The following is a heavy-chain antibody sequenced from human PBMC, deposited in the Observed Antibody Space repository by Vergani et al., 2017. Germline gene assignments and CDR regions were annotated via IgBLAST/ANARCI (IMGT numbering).Heavy chain of an antibody. V-gene: IGHV4-34*01. Sequence: QVQLQQWGAGLLKPSETLSLTCAVYGGSFSGYYWSWIRQPPGKGLVWIGEINYSGSTNFNPSLKSRVTISVDTSKNQFSLKLSSLTAADTAVYYCARGTRIAARPGYYYYYMDVWGKGTTVTVSS. J-gene: IGHJ6*03. CDR1: GGSFSGYY. CDR2: INYSGST. CDR3: ARGTRIAARPGYYYYYMDV. D-gene: IGHD6-6*01.